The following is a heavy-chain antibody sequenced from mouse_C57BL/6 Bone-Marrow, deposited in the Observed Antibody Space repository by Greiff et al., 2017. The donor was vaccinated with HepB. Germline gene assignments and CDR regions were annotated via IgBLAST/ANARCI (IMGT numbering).Heavy chain of an antibody. Sequence: EVQLKESGGDFVKPGGSLKLSCAASRFTFSTYGMSWVRQTPDTRLEWVATISSGGSFTYYPDSVKGRFTISRDNAKNTLYLQMSSLKSEDTAIYYCARMGGNYPYYYALDYWGQGTSVTVSS. CDR2: ISSGGSFT. V-gene: IGHV5-6*01. CDR3: ARMGGNYPYYYALDY. J-gene: IGHJ4*01. CDR1: RFTFSTYG. D-gene: IGHD2-1*01.